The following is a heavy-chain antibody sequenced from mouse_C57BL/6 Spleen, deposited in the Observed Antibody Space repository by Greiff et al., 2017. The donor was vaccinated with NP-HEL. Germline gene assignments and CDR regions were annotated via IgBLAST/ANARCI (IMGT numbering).Heavy chain of an antibody. CDR1: GFTFTDYY. J-gene: IGHJ2*01. V-gene: IGHV7-3*01. CDR2: IRNKANGYTT. D-gene: IGHD4-1*01. Sequence: EVKLQESGGGLVQPGGSPSLSCAASGFTFTDYYMSWVRQPPGKALEWLGFIRNKANGYTTEYSASVKGRFTISRDNSQSILYLQMNALRAEDSATYYCASQGLTGTGGYFDYWGQGTTLTVSS. CDR3: ASQGLTGTGGYFDY.